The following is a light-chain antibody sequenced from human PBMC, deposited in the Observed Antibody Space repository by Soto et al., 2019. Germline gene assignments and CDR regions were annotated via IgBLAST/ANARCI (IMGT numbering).Light chain of an antibody. CDR1: SSDIGAHDY. J-gene: IGLJ1*01. CDR2: DVT. CDR3: SSYTSSSTPYV. Sequence: QSALTQPASVSGSPGQSITISCTGSSSDIGAHDYVSWYQQRPVKAPKLMIFDVTNRPSGVSDRFSGSKSGNTASLTISGLQTEDEADYYCSSYTSSSTPYVFGTGTKVTVL. V-gene: IGLV2-14*01.